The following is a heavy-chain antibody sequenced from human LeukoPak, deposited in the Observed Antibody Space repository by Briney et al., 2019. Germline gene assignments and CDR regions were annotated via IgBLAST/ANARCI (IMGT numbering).Heavy chain of an antibody. CDR2: ISPNGGST. Sequence: GGSLRLSCSASGFTFSAYAMHWVRQAPGKGLEYVSAISPNGGSTYYADSVKGRFTISRDNSKNTLYLQMNSLRAEDTAVYYCARDRSSGWYGLDYWGQGTLVTVSS. J-gene: IGHJ4*02. D-gene: IGHD6-19*01. CDR3: ARDRSSGWYGLDY. CDR1: GFTFSAYA. V-gene: IGHV3-64*04.